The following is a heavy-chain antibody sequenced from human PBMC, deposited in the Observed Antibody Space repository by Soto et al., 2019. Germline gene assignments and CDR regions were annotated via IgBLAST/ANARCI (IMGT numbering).Heavy chain of an antibody. CDR2: ISAYNGNT. CDR3: ATDTIFGSEAFDI. CDR1: GYPFTNSG. D-gene: IGHD3-3*01. J-gene: IGHJ3*02. Sequence: QAQLVQSGAELKKPGASVKVSCKASGYPFTNSGISWVRQAPGQGLEWMGWISAYNGNTNYAQNLQGRVSMTTDTSKSTAYLEVRSLRSDDTDVYFCATDTIFGSEAFDIWGQGTLVTVSS. V-gene: IGHV1-18*01.